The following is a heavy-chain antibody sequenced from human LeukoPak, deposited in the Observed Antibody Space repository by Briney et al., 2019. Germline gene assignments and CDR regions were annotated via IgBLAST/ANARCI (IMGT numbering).Heavy chain of an antibody. Sequence: SQTLSLTCTVSGGFISSGSYYWSWIRQPAGKGLEWIGRIYTSGSTNYNPSLKSRVTISVDTSKNQFSLKLSSVTAADTAVYYCARAHSSSSGYYYYYYMDVWGKGTTVTVSS. CDR2: IYTSGST. CDR3: ARAHSSSSGYYYYYYMDV. J-gene: IGHJ6*03. V-gene: IGHV4-61*02. D-gene: IGHD6-6*01. CDR1: GGFISSGSYY.